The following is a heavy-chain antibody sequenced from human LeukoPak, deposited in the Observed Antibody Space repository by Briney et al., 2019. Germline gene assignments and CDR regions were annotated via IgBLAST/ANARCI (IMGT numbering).Heavy chain of an antibody. D-gene: IGHD3-22*01. CDR1: GGTFTSYA. Sequence: ASVKVSCKASGGTFTSYAISWVRQAPGHGLEWMGRIIPILGIANYAQKFQGRVTITADKSTSTAYMELSSLRSEDTAVYYCARQEYYYDSSGYSTAFDYWGQGTLVTVSS. V-gene: IGHV1-69*04. CDR2: IIPILGIA. CDR3: ARQEYYYDSSGYSTAFDY. J-gene: IGHJ4*02.